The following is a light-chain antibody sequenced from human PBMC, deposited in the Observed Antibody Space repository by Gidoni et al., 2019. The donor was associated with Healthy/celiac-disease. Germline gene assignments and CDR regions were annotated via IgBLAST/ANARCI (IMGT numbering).Light chain of an antibody. V-gene: IGKV4-1*01. CDR1: QSVLYNSNNKNY. J-gene: IGKJ2*01. Sequence: DIVMTQSPDSLAVSLGKRATINCKSSQSVLYNSNNKNYLAWYQQKPGQPPKLLIYWASTRESGVPDRFSGSGFGTDFTLTISSLQAEDVAVYYCQQYYSTPPYTFGQGTKLEIK. CDR3: QQYYSTPPYT. CDR2: WAS.